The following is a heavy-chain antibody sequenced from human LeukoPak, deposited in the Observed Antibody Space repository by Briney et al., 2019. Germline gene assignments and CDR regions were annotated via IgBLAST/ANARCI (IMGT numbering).Heavy chain of an antibody. V-gene: IGHV1-18*01. CDR3: ARENSIVGARAGFDY. D-gene: IGHD1-26*01. CDR1: GYTFTSYG. CDR2: ISAYNGNT. J-gene: IGHJ4*02. Sequence: ASVKVSCKASGYTFTSYGISWVRQAPGQGLEWMGWISAYNGNTNYAQKLQGRVTMTTDTSTSTAYMELRSLRSDDTAVYYCARENSIVGARAGFDYWGQGTLVTVSS.